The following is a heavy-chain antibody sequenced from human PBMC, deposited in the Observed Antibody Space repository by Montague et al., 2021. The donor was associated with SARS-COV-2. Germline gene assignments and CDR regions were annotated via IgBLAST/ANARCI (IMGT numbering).Heavy chain of an antibody. V-gene: IGHV4-59*11. CDR3: ARANLATFGGVIDLFEH. D-gene: IGHD3-16*02. J-gene: IGHJ4*02. CDR1: GGSINSHY. Sequence: SETLSHTCTVSGGSINSHYWSWIRQSPEQGLEWIGYVYYRGSTKYNPSLKSRVTISVETSKNQFYLKLASVTAADAAVYYCARANLATFGGVIDLFEHWGQGSLVTVSS. CDR2: VYYRGST.